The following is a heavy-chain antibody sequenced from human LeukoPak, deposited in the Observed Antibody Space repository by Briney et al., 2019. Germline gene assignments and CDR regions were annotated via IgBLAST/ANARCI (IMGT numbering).Heavy chain of an antibody. V-gene: IGHV3-23*01. J-gene: IGHJ3*02. Sequence: GGSLRLSCAASGFTFSSYAMSWVRQAPGKGLEWVSGISGSGDNTYYADSVKGRFTISRDNSKNTLYLQMNSLRAEDTAVYYCAKWGSGGSPFVAFDIWGQGTMVTVSS. D-gene: IGHD2-15*01. CDR3: AKWGSGGSPFVAFDI. CDR2: ISGSGDNT. CDR1: GFTFSSYA.